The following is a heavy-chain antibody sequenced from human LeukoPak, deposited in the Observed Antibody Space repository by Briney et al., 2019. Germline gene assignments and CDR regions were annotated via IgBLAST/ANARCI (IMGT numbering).Heavy chain of an antibody. J-gene: IGHJ4*02. CDR3: ARKGN. CDR2: ISYDGSNK. CDR1: GFTFSSYA. Sequence: PGRSLRLSCAASGFTFSSYAMHWVRQAPGKGLEWVAVISYDGSNKYYADSVKGRFTISRDNSKNTLYLQMNSLRAEDTAVYYCARKGNWGQGTLVTVSS. V-gene: IGHV3-30-3*01.